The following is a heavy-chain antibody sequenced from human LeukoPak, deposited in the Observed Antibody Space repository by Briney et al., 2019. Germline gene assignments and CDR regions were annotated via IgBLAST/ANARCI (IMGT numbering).Heavy chain of an antibody. D-gene: IGHD2-2*01. CDR2: IYPGDSDT. J-gene: IGHJ3*02. Sequence: GESLKISCKDSGYSFTNYWIGWVRQMPGKGLEWMGIIYPGDSDTRYSPSFQGQVTISVDKSISTDFLQWSSLKASDTAVYYCARHLGWCNNTSGCDDESDAFDIWGQGTMVTVSS. CDR1: GYSFTNYW. CDR3: ARHLGWCNNTSGCDDESDAFDI. V-gene: IGHV5-51*01.